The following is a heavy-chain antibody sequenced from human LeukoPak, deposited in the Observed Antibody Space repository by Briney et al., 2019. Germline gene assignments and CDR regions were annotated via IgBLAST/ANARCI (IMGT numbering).Heavy chain of an antibody. J-gene: IGHJ4*02. CDR1: GGTFSSYA. D-gene: IGHD6-13*01. CDR2: IIPIFGTA. CDR3: ARDDSRSWYSGH. Sequence: SVKVSCKASGGTFSSYAISWVRQAPGQGLEWMGEIIPIFGTANYAQKFQGRVTITTDESTSTAYMELSSLRSEDTAVYYCARDDSRSWYSGHWGQGTLVTFSS. V-gene: IGHV1-69*05.